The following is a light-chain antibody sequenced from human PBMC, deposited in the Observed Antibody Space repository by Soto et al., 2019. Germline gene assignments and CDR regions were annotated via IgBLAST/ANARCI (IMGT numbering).Light chain of an antibody. Sequence: QSALTQPPSVSGSPGQSVTISCTGTRGDVDPYNYVSWYQQHPGRAPKLVIYDVNMRPSGVPDRFSGSKSGDTSSLTISGLQAEDEADYYCCSYVGTPLVGGGTKLTVL. CDR1: RGDVDPYNY. J-gene: IGLJ2*01. V-gene: IGLV2-11*01. CDR2: DVN. CDR3: CSYVGTPL.